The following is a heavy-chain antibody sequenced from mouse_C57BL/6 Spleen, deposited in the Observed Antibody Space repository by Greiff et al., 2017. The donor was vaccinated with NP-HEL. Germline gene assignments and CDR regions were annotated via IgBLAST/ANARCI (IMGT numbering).Heavy chain of an antibody. Sequence: VKLMESGAELVRPGASVTLSCKASGYTFTDYEMHWVKQTPVHGLEWIGAIDPETGGTAYNQKFKGKAILTADKSSSTAYMELRSLTSEDSAVYYCTRHHYYGDWYFDVWGTGTTVTVSS. CDR1: GYTFTDYE. J-gene: IGHJ1*03. D-gene: IGHD1-2*01. CDR3: TRHHYYGDWYFDV. V-gene: IGHV1-15*01. CDR2: IDPETGGT.